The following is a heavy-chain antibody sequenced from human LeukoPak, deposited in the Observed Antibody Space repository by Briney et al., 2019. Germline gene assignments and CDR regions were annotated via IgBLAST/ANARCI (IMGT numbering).Heavy chain of an antibody. D-gene: IGHD2-15*01. V-gene: IGHV3-48*03. Sequence: GGSLRLSRAASGFTFSSYEMNWVRQAPGKGLEWVSYISSSGSTIYYADSVKGRFTISRDNAKNSLYLQMNSLRAEDTAVYYCARDGRYCSGGFCYPHWGQGTLVTVSS. CDR3: ARDGRYCSGGFCYPH. J-gene: IGHJ4*02. CDR1: GFTFSSYE. CDR2: ISSSGSTI.